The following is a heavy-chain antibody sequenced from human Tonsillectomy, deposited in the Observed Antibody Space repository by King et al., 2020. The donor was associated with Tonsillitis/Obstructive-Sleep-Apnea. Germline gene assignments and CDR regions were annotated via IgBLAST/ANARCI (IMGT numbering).Heavy chain of an antibody. V-gene: IGHV3-23*04. D-gene: IGHD3-10*01. Sequence: VQLVESGGGLVQPGGSLRLSCAASGFTFSSYAMSWVRQAPGKGLEWVSAISGRGSSTYYADSVKGRFTISRDNSKNTLYLQINSLRAEDTAVYYCAKEPLWFDELSPSFDYGGQGTLVTVSS. CDR2: ISGRGSST. CDR3: AKEPLWFDELSPSFDY. J-gene: IGHJ4*02. CDR1: GFTFSSYA.